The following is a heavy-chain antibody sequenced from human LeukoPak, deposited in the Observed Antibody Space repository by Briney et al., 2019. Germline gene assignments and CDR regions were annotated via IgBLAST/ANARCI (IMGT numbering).Heavy chain of an antibody. J-gene: IGHJ4*02. D-gene: IGHD1-26*01. CDR2: IKQDGSEK. CDR1: GFTFSSYW. CDR3: ARERWELLGYYFDY. Sequence: GGSLRLSCAASGFTFSSYWMSWVRQAPGKGLEWVANIKQDGSEKYYVDSVKGRFTISRDNAKNSLYLQMNSLSAEDTAVYYCARERWELLGYYFDYWGQGTLVTVSS. V-gene: IGHV3-7*01.